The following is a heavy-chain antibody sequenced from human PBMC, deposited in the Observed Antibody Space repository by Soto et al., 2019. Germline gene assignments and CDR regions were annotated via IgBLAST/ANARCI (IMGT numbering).Heavy chain of an antibody. CDR2: IYPGDSDT. D-gene: IGHD7-27*01. CDR1: GYSFTSYW. CDR3: ASANMNWGSRDDAFDI. V-gene: IGHV5-51*01. Sequence: GESLKISCKGSGYSFTSYWIGWVRQMPGKGLEWMGIIYPGDSDTRYSPSFQGQVTISADKSISTAYLQWSSLKASDTAMYYCASANMNWGSRDDAFDIWGQGTMVTVSS. J-gene: IGHJ3*02.